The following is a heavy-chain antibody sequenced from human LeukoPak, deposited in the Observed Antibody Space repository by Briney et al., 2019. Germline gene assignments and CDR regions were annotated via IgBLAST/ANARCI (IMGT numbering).Heavy chain of an antibody. D-gene: IGHD2-15*01. Sequence: SETLSLTCTVSGGSISSGSYYWSWIRQPAGKGLEWIGRIYTSGSTNYNPSLKSRVTISVDTSKDQLSLKLSSVTAADTAVYYCAREIVVVVAATPVTTGFDYWGQGTLVTVSS. CDR2: IYTSGST. CDR3: AREIVVVVAATPVTTGFDY. V-gene: IGHV4-61*02. CDR1: GGSISSGSYY. J-gene: IGHJ4*02.